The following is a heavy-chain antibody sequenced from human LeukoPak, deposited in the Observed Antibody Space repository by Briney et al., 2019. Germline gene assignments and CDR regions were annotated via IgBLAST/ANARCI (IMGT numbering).Heavy chain of an antibody. V-gene: IGHV3-30-3*01. Sequence: PARSLRLSCAASGFAFNTYAMHWFRQAPGKALEWVTVISYDGNTIHYADSVKGRFTISRDNSKNTLYLQMDSLRPEDTAIYYCARSGGLPKFDWWGRGTLVTVSS. CDR2: ISYDGNTI. CDR1: GFAFNTYA. CDR3: ARSGGLPKFDW. J-gene: IGHJ4*02.